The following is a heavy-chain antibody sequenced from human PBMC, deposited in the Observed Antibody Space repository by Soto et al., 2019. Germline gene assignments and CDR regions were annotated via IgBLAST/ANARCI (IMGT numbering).Heavy chain of an antibody. J-gene: IGHJ6*02. CDR3: GRGAYYHCCLDV. CDR1: GFTFSNYW. D-gene: IGHD3-3*01. Sequence: DVQLVESGGDLVQPGGSLRLSCATYGFTFSNYWMTWVRQAPGKGLEWVAHINTDGSKKYHVDSVRGRFTISRDNAKNSVSLQMNSLRAEDTAVYDCGRGAYYHCCLDVWGQGTKVSV. V-gene: IGHV3-7*04. CDR2: INTDGSKK.